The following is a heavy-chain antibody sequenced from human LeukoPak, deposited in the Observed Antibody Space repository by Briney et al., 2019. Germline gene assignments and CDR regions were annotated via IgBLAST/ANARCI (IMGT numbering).Heavy chain of an antibody. CDR2: IGGSGGST. J-gene: IGHJ3*02. CDR1: GFTFSSYA. CDR3: AKALPRYSSSWYAVAFDI. D-gene: IGHD6-13*01. V-gene: IGHV3-23*01. Sequence: GRSLRLSCAASGFTFSSYAMSWVRQAPGKGLEWVSAIGGSGGSTYYADSVKGRFTISRDNSKNTLYLQMNSLRAEDTAVYYCAKALPRYSSSWYAVAFDIWGQGTMVTVSS.